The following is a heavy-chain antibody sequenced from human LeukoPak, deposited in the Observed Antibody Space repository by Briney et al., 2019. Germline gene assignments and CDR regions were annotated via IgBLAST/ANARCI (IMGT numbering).Heavy chain of an antibody. D-gene: IGHD1-26*01. CDR2: IKQDGSET. J-gene: IGHJ4*02. CDR1: GFTFSVYW. Sequence: GGSLRLSCAASGFTFSVYWMSWVRQAPGKGLEWVANIKQDGSETYSVDSVKGRFTISRDNAKNSLYLQMNSLRAEDTAVYYCAREGASNWWELPTEYYFDYWGQGTLVTVSS. CDR3: AREGASNWWELPTEYYFDY. V-gene: IGHV3-7*01.